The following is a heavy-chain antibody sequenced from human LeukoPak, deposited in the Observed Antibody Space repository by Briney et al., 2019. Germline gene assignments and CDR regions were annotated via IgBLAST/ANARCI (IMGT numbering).Heavy chain of an antibody. CDR1: GYTFTGYY. Sequence: ASVKVSCKASGYTFTGYYMHWVRQAPGQGLEWMGWINPNSGGTNYAQKFQGRVTMTRDTSISTAYMELSRLRSDDTAVYYCARITPGIAAAGSWGQGTLVTVSS. D-gene: IGHD6-13*01. J-gene: IGHJ4*02. CDR3: ARITPGIAAAGS. CDR2: INPNSGGT. V-gene: IGHV1-2*02.